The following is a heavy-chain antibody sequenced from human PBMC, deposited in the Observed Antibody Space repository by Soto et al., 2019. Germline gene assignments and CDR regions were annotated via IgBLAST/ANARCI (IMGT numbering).Heavy chain of an antibody. J-gene: IGHJ6*02. V-gene: IGHV4-59*01. CDR1: GGSISGYY. D-gene: IGHD2-21*02. Sequence: SETLSLTCTVSGGSISGYYWSWIRQPPGKGLEWIGNVYYSGGAKYNPSVKRRVSISVDTSKNQFSLNLSSVTAADTAVYYCTRDGDGRMTTNPYYYCAMDVWGPGITVTVSS. CDR3: TRDGDGRMTTNPYYYCAMDV. CDR2: VYYSGGA.